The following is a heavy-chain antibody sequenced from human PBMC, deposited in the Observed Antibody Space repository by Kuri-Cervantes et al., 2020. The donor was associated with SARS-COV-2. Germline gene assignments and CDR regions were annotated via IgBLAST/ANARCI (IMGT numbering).Heavy chain of an antibody. J-gene: IGHJ4*02. CDR1: GASISTYY. CDR2: IYYSGST. D-gene: IGHD3-10*01. V-gene: IGHV4-59*01. Sequence: SETLSLTCTVSGASISTYYWSWIRQPPGKGLEWIGYIYYSGSTNCNPSLKSRVTISVDTSKNQFSLKLSSVTAADTAVYYCARDPYGSGAFDYWGQGTLVTVSS. CDR3: ARDPYGSGAFDY.